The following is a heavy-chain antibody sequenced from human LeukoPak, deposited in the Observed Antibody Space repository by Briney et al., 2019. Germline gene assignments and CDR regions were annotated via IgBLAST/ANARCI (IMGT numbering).Heavy chain of an antibody. CDR2: FDHSGRT. J-gene: IGHJ4*02. CDR3: AREYCSGGSCYSGY. D-gene: IGHD2-15*01. Sequence: SETLSLTCTVSGYSISSGCYWGWIRQPPEKGLEWIGSFDHSGRTFYNPSLKRRVNISVDTSKHQFSLKLSSVTAADTAMYYCAREYCSGGSCYSGYWGQGTLVTVSS. CDR1: GYSISSGCY. V-gene: IGHV4-38-2*02.